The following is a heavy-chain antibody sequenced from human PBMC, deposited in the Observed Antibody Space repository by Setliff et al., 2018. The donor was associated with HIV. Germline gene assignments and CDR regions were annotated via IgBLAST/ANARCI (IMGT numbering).Heavy chain of an antibody. CDR1: GGSFSGYS. J-gene: IGHJ6*03. Sequence: ETLSLTCAVYGGSFSGYSWSWIRQPPGKGLEWIGEINHSGSTNYNPSLKSRVTISVDTSKRQFSLNLTSVTAADTAVYYCARGPPAEDYYYYMDVWDKGTTVTVSS. V-gene: IGHV4-34*01. CDR2: INHSGST. CDR3: ARGPPAEDYYYYMDV.